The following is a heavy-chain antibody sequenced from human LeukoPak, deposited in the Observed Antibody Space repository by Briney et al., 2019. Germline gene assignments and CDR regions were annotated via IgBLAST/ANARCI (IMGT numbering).Heavy chain of an antibody. D-gene: IGHD2-2*01. Sequence: PGGSLRLSCAASGFTFSNAWMSWVRQAPGKGLEWVSYISSSSSYTNYADSVKGRFTISRDNAKNSLYLQMNSLRAEDTAVYYCARAGYCSSTSCYTFYGMDVWGKGTTVTVSS. CDR1: GFTFSNAW. CDR2: ISSSSSYT. V-gene: IGHV3-11*06. CDR3: ARAGYCSSTSCYTFYGMDV. J-gene: IGHJ6*04.